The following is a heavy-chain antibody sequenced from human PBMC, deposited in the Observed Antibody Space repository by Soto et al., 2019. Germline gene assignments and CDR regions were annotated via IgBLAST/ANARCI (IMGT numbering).Heavy chain of an antibody. CDR3: ARDRDGYCSSTSCYPFDY. CDR2: ISSSSSYI. J-gene: IGHJ4*02. D-gene: IGHD2-2*03. Sequence: PGGSLRLSCAASGFTFSSYAMSWVRQAPGKGLEWVSSISSSSSYIYYADSVKGRFTISRDNAKNSLYLQMNSLRAEDTAVYYCARDRDGYCSSTSCYPFDYWGQGTLVTVSS. V-gene: IGHV3-21*01. CDR1: GFTFSSYA.